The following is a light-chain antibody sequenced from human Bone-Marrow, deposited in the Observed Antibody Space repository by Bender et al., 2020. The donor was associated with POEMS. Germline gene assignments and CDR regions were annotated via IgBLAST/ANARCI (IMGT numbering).Light chain of an antibody. CDR2: DVD. J-gene: IGLJ3*02. CDR3: AVWNDSLNGWV. CDR1: SSDVGGHNY. Sequence: QSALTQPASVSGSPGQSITMSCTGTSSDVGGHNYVSWYQHHPGKAPKLVIYDVDKRPSEVPDRFSGSRSGTSASLAISGLQSEDEADYYCAVWNDSLNGWVFGGGTKLTVL. V-gene: IGLV2-14*03.